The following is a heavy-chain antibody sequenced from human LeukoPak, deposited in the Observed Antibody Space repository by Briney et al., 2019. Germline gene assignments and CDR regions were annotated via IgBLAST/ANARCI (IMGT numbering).Heavy chain of an antibody. CDR1: GGSISSYY. CDR3: ARAWQLDY. Sequence: KSSETLSLTCTVSGGSISSYYWSWIRQPPGKRLEWIGYIYYSGSTNYNPSLKSRVTISVDTSKNQSSLKLSSVTAADTAVYYCARAWQLDYWGQGTLVTVSS. CDR2: IYYSGST. D-gene: IGHD6-6*01. J-gene: IGHJ4*02. V-gene: IGHV4-59*01.